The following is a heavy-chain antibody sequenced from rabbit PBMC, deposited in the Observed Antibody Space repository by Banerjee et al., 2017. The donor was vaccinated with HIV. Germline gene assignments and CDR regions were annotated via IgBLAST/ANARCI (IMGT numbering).Heavy chain of an antibody. Sequence: QEQLEESGGDLVKPEGSLTLTCTASGFSFSNGYVMCWVRQAPGKGLELIGTIYAGSSGSAYYASWVNGRFTISKTSSTTVTLQMTSLTAADTATYFCARDRDWTLDLWGQGTLVTVS. CDR1: GFSFSNGYV. D-gene: IGHD4-2*01. CDR3: ARDRDWTLDL. J-gene: IGHJ3*01. CDR2: IYAGSSGSA. V-gene: IGHV1S45*01.